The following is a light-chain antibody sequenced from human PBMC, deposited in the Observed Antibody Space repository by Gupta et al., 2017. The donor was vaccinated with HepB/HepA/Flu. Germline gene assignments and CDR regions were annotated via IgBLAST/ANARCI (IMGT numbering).Light chain of an antibody. CDR3: QSYDRSLGGSV. Sequence: QFVLTQPPSVSGAPGQEVTISCTGSSSNIGASYDVQWYQRLQGKAPKVLIYDSSNRPSGVPERFSGSKSGTSASLAITGLQAEDEADYYCQSYDRSLGGSVFGGGTKVTVL. CDR2: DSS. J-gene: IGLJ2*01. CDR1: SSNIGASYD. V-gene: IGLV1-40*01.